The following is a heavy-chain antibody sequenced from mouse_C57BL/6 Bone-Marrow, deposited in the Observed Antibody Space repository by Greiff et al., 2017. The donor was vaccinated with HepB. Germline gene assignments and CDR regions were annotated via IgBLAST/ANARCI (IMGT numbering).Heavy chain of an antibody. J-gene: IGHJ2*01. CDR2: IYPGGGYT. Sequence: QVQLQQSGAELVRPGTSVKMSCKASGYTFTNYWIGWAKQRPGHGLEWIGDIYPGGGYTNYNEKFKGKATLTADKSSSTAYMQFSSLTSEDSAIYYCARGDSNSIDYWGQGTTLTVSS. V-gene: IGHV1-63*01. D-gene: IGHD2-5*01. CDR3: ARGDSNSIDY. CDR1: GYTFTNYW.